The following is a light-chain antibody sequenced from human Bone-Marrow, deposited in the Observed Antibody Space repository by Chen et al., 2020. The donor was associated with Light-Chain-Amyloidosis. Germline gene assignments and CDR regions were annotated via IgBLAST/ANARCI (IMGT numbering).Light chain of an antibody. V-gene: IGKV1-5*03. CDR3: QQYETYPLIT. CDR2: KAS. Sequence: DIQLTQSPSFLSASVGDRVTITCRASQSISSWLAWYQQKPGKAPKLLIYKASILEAGVPSRFSGSGSGTEFTLTISSLQPDDFATYYCQQYETYPLITFGQGTRLEIK. J-gene: IGKJ5*01. CDR1: QSISSW.